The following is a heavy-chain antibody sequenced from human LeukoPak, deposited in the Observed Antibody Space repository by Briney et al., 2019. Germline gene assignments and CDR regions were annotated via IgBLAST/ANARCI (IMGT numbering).Heavy chain of an antibody. V-gene: IGHV4-34*01. D-gene: IGHD2-15*01. CDR3: AGLWSTDCSGGSCPHQPNS. J-gene: IGHJ4*02. Sequence: SETLSLTCAVYGGSFSGYYWSRIRQPPGKGLEWIGEINHSGSTNYNPSLKSRVTISVDTSKNQFSLKLSSVTAADTAVYYCAGLWSTDCSGGSCPHQPNSWGQGTLVTVSS. CDR1: GGSFSGYY. CDR2: INHSGST.